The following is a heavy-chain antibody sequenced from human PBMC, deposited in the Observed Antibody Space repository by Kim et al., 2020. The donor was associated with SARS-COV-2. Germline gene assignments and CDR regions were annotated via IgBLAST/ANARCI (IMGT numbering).Heavy chain of an antibody. D-gene: IGHD3-16*01. CDR2: IDPSDSYT. CDR1: GYSFTSYW. V-gene: IGHV5-10-1*01. Sequence: GESLKISCKGSGYSFTSYWISWVRQMPGKGLEWMGRIDPSDSYTNYSPSFQGHVTISADKSISTAYLQWSSLKASDTAMYYCATRMGYYFDYWGQGTLVTVSS. CDR3: ATRMGYYFDY. J-gene: IGHJ4*02.